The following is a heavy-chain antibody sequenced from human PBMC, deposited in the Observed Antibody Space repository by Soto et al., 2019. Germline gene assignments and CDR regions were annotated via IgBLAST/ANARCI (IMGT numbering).Heavy chain of an antibody. Sequence: GGSLRLSCAASGFTFSNAWMSWVRQAPGKGLEWVGRIKSKTDGGTTDYAAPVKGRFTISRDDSKNTLYLQMNSLKTEDTAVYYCTTDTLPRAYDYIWGSYRYTVYWGQGTLVTVSS. D-gene: IGHD3-16*02. V-gene: IGHV3-15*01. J-gene: IGHJ4*02. CDR2: IKSKTDGGTT. CDR1: GFTFSNAW. CDR3: TTDTLPRAYDYIWGSYRYTVY.